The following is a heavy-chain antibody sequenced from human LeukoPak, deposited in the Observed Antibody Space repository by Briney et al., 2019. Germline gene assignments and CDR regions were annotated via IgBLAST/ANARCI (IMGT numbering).Heavy chain of an antibody. V-gene: IGHV3-74*01. CDR2: IDSDGSRT. CDR3: VRETSSSWSPDDAFDI. J-gene: IGHJ3*02. D-gene: IGHD6-13*01. Sequence: GGSLRLSCAASGFTFSSYGMSWVRQAPGKGLVWVSRIDSDGSRTRYADSVKGRFTISRDNAKNTLYLQMNSLRAEDTAMYYCVRETSSSWSPDDAFDIWGQGTMVTVSS. CDR1: GFTFSSYG.